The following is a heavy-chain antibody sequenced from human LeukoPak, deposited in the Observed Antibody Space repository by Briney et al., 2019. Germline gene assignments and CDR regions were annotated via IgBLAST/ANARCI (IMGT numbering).Heavy chain of an antibody. J-gene: IGHJ4*02. Sequence: PSETLSLTCTVSGGSISSYYWSWIRQPPGKGLEWIGYIYYSGSTNYNPSLKSRVTISVDTSKNQFSLKLSSVTAADTAVYYCARVVRESRYCTNGVCFAFDYWAREPWSPSPQ. CDR3: ARVVRESRYCTNGVCFAFDY. CDR2: IYYSGST. D-gene: IGHD2-8*01. CDR1: GGSISSYY. V-gene: IGHV4-59*01.